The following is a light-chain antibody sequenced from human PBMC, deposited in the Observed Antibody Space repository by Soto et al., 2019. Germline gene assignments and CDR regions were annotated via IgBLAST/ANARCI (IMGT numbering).Light chain of an antibody. CDR1: LSVSRR. Sequence: EIVMTQCPATLSVSXGERGTLFCRARLSVSRRLAWYQQKPGXAPRLXIYGASTRDTGITARFSGSGYGKEFTLTISSLQSEDFAVYDCQQYKNWRTFGQGTKVDIK. J-gene: IGKJ1*01. CDR2: GAS. V-gene: IGKV3-15*01. CDR3: QQYKNWRT.